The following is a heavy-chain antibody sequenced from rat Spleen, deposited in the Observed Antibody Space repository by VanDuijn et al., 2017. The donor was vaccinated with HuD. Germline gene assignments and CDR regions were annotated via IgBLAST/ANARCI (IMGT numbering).Heavy chain of an antibody. V-gene: IGHV3-3*01. Sequence: EVQLQESGPGLVKPSQSLSLTCSVTGYSITSSYRWNWIRKFPGNKLEWMGYINSAGSTNYNPSLKSRISITRDTSKNQFFLQVNSVTTEDTATYYCARSDNNYVMDAWGQGASVTVSS. CDR1: GYSITSSYR. J-gene: IGHJ4*01. D-gene: IGHD1-10*01. CDR3: ARSDNNYVMDA. CDR2: INSAGST.